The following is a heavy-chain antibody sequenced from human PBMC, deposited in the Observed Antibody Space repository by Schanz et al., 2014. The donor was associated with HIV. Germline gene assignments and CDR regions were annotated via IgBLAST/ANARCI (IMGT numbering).Heavy chain of an antibody. V-gene: IGHV1-2*02. J-gene: IGHJ3*02. Sequence: QVRLVQSGAEVKKPGGSVKVSCTASGYTFVDHYVHWVRQAPGQGLEWLGWINPKSGDTNFAQKFQGRVTMTRDTSVTTAYMEVRSLRSDDTALYFCARDLVDSSTWYDAFDIWGQGTKVTVSS. CDR3: ARDLVDSSTWYDAFDI. CDR1: GYTFVDHY. D-gene: IGHD6-13*01. CDR2: INPKSGDT.